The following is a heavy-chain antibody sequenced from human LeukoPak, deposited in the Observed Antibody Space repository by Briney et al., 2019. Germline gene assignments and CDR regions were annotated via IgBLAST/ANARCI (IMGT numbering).Heavy chain of an antibody. CDR1: GYSLINYW. Sequence: GESLKICCKASGYSLINYWIGWVRQMPGKGLEWMGIIYPGDSDTRYSPSFQGRVTISADTSINTAYLQWSSLEASDTAIYYCARQNAEVSYFDYWGQGTLVTSPQ. D-gene: IGHD1-1*01. V-gene: IGHV5-51*01. CDR2: IYPGDSDT. J-gene: IGHJ4*02. CDR3: ARQNAEVSYFDY.